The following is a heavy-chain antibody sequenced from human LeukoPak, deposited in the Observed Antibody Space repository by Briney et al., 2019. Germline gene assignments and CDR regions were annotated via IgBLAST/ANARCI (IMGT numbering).Heavy chain of an antibody. CDR3: ARGGRGIWYFDL. CDR2: ISWNSGSI. CDR1: GFTFDDYA. J-gene: IGHJ2*01. V-gene: IGHV3-9*01. Sequence: GGSLRLSCAASGFTFDDYAMHWVRQAPGKGLEWVSGISWNSGSIGYADSVKGRFTISRDNAKNSLYLQMNSLRAEDTAVYYCARGGRGIWYFDLWGRGTLVTVSS. D-gene: IGHD2/OR15-2a*01.